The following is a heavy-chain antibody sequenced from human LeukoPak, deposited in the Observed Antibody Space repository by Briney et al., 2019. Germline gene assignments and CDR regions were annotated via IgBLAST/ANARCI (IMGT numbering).Heavy chain of an antibody. J-gene: IGHJ4*02. CDR2: ISYDGSNK. CDR1: GFTFSSYA. Sequence: GGSLRLSCAASGFTFSSYAMHWVRQAPGKGLEWVAVISYDGSNKYYADSVKGRFTISGDNSKNTLYLQMNSLRAEDTAVYYCAREDSFDYWGQGTLVTVSS. V-gene: IGHV3-30-3*01. CDR3: AREDSFDY.